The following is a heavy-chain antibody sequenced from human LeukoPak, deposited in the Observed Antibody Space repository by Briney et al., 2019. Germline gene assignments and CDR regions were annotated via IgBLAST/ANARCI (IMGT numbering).Heavy chain of an antibody. CDR3: ARSITMIVVMNIDY. V-gene: IGHV1-2*02. CDR1: GYTFTGYY. D-gene: IGHD3-22*01. J-gene: IGHJ4*02. Sequence: PKASVKVSCKASGYTFTGYYMHWVRQAPGQGLEWMGWINPNSGGTNYAQKFQGRVTMTRDTSISTAYMELSRLRSDDTAVYYCARSITMIVVMNIDYWGQGTLVTVSS. CDR2: INPNSGGT.